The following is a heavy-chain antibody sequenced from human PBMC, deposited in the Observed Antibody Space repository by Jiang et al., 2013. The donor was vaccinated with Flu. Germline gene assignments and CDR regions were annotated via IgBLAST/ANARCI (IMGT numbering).Heavy chain of an antibody. CDR1: GDSVSSNSVA. Sequence: GPGLVKPSQTLSLTCAISGDSVSSNSVAWNWIRQSPSRGLEWLGRTYYRSKWYYDYAISVKSRITINPDTSKNQFSLQLDSVTPEDTALYYCSRRYCDGRNCYELDYWGQGTLVTVSS. J-gene: IGHJ4*02. CDR2: TYYRSKWYY. V-gene: IGHV6-1*01. CDR3: SRRYCDGRNCYELDY. D-gene: IGHD2-15*01.